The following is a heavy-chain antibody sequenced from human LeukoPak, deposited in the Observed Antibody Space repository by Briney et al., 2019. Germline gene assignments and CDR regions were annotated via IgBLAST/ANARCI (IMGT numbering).Heavy chain of an antibody. V-gene: IGHV3-30*02. CDR3: AKDRGTVKGGFDY. CDR2: IRYDGSNK. J-gene: IGHJ4*02. D-gene: IGHD4-11*01. CDR1: GFTFSSYG. Sequence: GGSLRLSCAASGFTFSSYGMHWVRQAPGKGLEWVAFIRYDGSNKYYADSVKGRFTISRDNSKNTLYLQMNSLRAEDTAVYYCAKDRGTVKGGFDYWGQGTLVTVSS.